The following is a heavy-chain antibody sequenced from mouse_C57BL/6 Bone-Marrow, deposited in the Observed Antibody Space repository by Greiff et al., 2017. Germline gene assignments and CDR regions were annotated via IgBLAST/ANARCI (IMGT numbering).Heavy chain of an antibody. CDR1: GYSITSGYY. V-gene: IGHV3-6*01. CDR2: ISYDGSN. CDR3: ARDRWGGLLYDY. J-gene: IGHJ2*01. Sequence: EVQVVESGPGLVKPSQSLSLTCSVTGYSITSGYYWNWIRQFPGNKLEWMGYISYDGSNNYNPSLKNRISITRDTSKNQFFLKLNSVTTEDTATYYWARDRWGGLLYDYWGQGTTLTVSS. D-gene: IGHD2-1*01.